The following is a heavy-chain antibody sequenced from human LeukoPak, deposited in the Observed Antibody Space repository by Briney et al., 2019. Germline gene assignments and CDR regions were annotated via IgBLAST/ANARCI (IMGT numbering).Heavy chain of an antibody. CDR1: GFTFSSYV. CDR3: AKRAVEAAYYFDY. J-gene: IGHJ4*02. Sequence: PGGSLRLSCAASGFTFSSYVMSWVRQAPGKGLEWVSDISSSGDSTHYADSVKGRFTISRDNSKNTLFLQMNSLRAEDTAVYYCAKRAVEAAYYFDYWGQGTLVTVSS. CDR2: ISSSGDST. D-gene: IGHD2-15*01. V-gene: IGHV3-23*01.